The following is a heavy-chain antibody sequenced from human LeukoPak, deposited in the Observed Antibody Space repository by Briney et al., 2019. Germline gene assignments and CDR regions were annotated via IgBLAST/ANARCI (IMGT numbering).Heavy chain of an antibody. J-gene: IGHJ4*02. CDR3: ARVHVLLWFGEVYYFDY. CDR2: ISAYNGNT. V-gene: IGHV1-18*01. CDR1: GYTFTSYG. D-gene: IGHD3-10*01. Sequence: APVKVSCKASGYTFTSYGIRWVRQASGQGLEWMGWISAYNGNTNYAQKLQGRVTMTTDTSTSTAYMELRSLRSDDTAVYYCARVHVLLWFGEVYYFDYWGQGTLVTVSS.